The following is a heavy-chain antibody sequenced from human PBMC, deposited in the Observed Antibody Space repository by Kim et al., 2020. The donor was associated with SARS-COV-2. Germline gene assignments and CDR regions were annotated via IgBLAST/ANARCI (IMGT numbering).Heavy chain of an antibody. CDR3: AKRAGSTFDY. J-gene: IGHJ4*02. D-gene: IGHD2-2*01. CDR2: RT. Sequence: RTYYANSVKGRFTISRDNSKDTVYLQMNSLRAEDTAVYYSAKRAGSTFDYWRQGTLVTVSS. V-gene: IGHV3-23*01.